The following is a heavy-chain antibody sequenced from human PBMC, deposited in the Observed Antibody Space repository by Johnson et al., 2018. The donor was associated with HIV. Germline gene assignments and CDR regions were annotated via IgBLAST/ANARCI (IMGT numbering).Heavy chain of an antibody. D-gene: IGHD6-13*01. V-gene: IGHV3-30*02. CDR1: GFTFSSHG. CDR2: IRYDGSNK. CDR3: VKGIDSSSWYAFDI. Sequence: QVQLVESGGGVVQPGGSLRLSCAASGFTFSSHGMHWVRQAPGKGLEWVAFIRYDGSNKYYADSVKGRFTISRDNSKNTLYLQMNSLSAEDTALYYCVKGIDSSSWYAFDIWGQGTMVTVSS. J-gene: IGHJ3*02.